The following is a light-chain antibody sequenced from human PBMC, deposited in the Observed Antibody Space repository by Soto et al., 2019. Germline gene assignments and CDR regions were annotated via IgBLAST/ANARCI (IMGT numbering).Light chain of an antibody. J-gene: IGKJ2*01. Sequence: DIQMTQSPSSLSASVGDRVTITCRASQSISDYLNWYQQKPGKAPKLLIYAASSLQSGVPSRFSGSGSGTDFTLTISRLQPEDFATYFCQQSYSLPPYTFGQGTKLEIK. V-gene: IGKV1-39*01. CDR1: QSISDY. CDR2: AAS. CDR3: QQSYSLPPYT.